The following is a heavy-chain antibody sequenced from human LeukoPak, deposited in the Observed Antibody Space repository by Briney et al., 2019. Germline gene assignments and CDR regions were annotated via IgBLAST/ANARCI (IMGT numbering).Heavy chain of an antibody. CDR2: ISYDGSNK. CDR3: AKLPLGHYYGMDV. J-gene: IGHJ6*02. V-gene: IGHV3-30*18. CDR1: GFTFSSYG. Sequence: PGRSLRLSCAASGFTFSSYGMHWVRQAPGKGLEWVAVISYDGSNKYYADSVKGRFTISRDNSKNTLYLQMNSLRAEDTALYYCAKLPLGHYYGMDVWGQGTTVTVSS.